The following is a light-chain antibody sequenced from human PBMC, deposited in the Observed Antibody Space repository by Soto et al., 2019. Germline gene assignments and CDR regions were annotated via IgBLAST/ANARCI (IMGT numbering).Light chain of an antibody. CDR2: AAS. Sequence: DIRMTQSPSSLSASIGDRVTITCRASQAISNYLAWYQEKPGKVPKLLIYAASTLQSGVPSRFSGSRSGTDFTLTISSLQPEDIATYYCQKYDSAPLTFGGGTKVEIK. J-gene: IGKJ4*01. CDR3: QKYDSAPLT. V-gene: IGKV1-27*01. CDR1: QAISNY.